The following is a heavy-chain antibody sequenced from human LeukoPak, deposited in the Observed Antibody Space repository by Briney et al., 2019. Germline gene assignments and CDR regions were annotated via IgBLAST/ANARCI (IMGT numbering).Heavy chain of an antibody. CDR2: ISGGGGST. V-gene: IGHV3-23*01. CDR1: GFTFTSYS. Sequence: PGGSLRLSCAASGFTFTSYSMNWVRQAPGKGLEWVSTISGGGGSTYYADSVKGRFTISRDNSKNTLYLQVNSLRAEDTAVYYCAKERGSGYYYYYYGMDVWGQGTTVTVSS. D-gene: IGHD2-15*01. CDR3: AKERGSGYYYYYYGMDV. J-gene: IGHJ6*02.